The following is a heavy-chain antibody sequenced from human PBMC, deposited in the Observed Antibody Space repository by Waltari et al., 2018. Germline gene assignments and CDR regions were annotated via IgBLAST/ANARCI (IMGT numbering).Heavy chain of an antibody. Sequence: QVQLQESGPGLVRPSETLSLTAPVSGGSLSSYYWTWSRQPPGKGLEWIGYIYYSGSTNYNPSLKSRVTISVDTSKNQFSLKLSSVTAADTAVYYCARGSGWYAFDYWGQGTLVTVSS. CDR3: ARGSGWYAFDY. J-gene: IGHJ4*02. D-gene: IGHD6-19*01. CDR2: IYYSGST. V-gene: IGHV4-59*01. CDR1: GGSLSSYY.